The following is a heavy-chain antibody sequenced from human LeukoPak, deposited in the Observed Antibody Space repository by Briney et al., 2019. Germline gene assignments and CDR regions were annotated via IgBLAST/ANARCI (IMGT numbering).Heavy chain of an antibody. CDR2: IRYDGSNK. J-gene: IGHJ4*02. CDR1: GFIFSTYG. CDR3: AKESCTGSSCYEPR. D-gene: IGHD2-15*01. V-gene: IGHV3-30*02. Sequence: GRSLRLSCAASGFIFSTYGMHWVRQAPGKGLEWVAFIRYDGSNKYYADSVKGRFTISRDNSKNTLYLQVNSLRAEDTAVYYCAKESCTGSSCYEPRWGQGTLVTVSS.